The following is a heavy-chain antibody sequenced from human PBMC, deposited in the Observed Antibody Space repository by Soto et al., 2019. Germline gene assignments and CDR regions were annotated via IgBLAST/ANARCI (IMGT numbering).Heavy chain of an antibody. CDR2: IYYSGRT. D-gene: IGHD3-10*01. CDR1: GCSISTSTYY. V-gene: IGHV4-39*01. CDR3: ASMGYHYGSGSYPLDY. Sequence: SETLSLXCTISGCSISTSTYYWGWIRQPPGKGLGWIGSIYYSGRTYYNPSLESRVTISVDTSKNQFSLKMNFVTAADTAVYYCASMGYHYGSGSYPLDYWGQGTLVTVSS. J-gene: IGHJ4*02.